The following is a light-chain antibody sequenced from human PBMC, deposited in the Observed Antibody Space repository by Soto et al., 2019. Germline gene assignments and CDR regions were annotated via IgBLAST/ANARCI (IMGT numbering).Light chain of an antibody. J-gene: IGKJ4*01. Sequence: ETVLTQSPGTLSLSPGKRATLSCRASQSLSSTYLAWYQQKPGQAPRVLIYGAPSRATGIPDRFSAGGSGTDLTVTIPRLGTEYFATYNCQKYYSPPLTFGRGTRVYIK. V-gene: IGKV3-20*01. CDR2: GAP. CDR1: QSLSSTY. CDR3: QKYYSPPLT.